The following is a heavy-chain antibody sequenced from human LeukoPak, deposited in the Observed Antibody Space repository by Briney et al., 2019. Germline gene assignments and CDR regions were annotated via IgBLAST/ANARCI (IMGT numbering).Heavy chain of an antibody. J-gene: IGHJ4*02. V-gene: IGHV1-24*01. CDR3: ATGSPRITMIVVAFDY. D-gene: IGHD3-22*01. Sequence: ASVKVSCKVSGYTLTELSMHWVRQAPGKGLEWMGGFDPEDGETIYAQKFQGRVTMTEDTSTDTAYMELSSLRSEDTAVYYCATGSPRITMIVVAFDYWGQRTLVAVSS. CDR2: FDPEDGET. CDR1: GYTLTELS.